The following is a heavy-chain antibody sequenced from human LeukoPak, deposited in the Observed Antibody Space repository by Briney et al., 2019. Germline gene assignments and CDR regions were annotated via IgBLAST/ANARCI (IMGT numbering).Heavy chain of an antibody. V-gene: IGHV4-4*07. CDR1: GGSISSYY. Sequence: PSETLSLTCTVSGGSISSYYWSWIRQPAGKGLKWIGRIYSSGSTNYNPSLKSRVTMSVDTSKNQFSLKLSSVTAADTAVYYCARNYDDCFDYWGQGTLVTVSS. D-gene: IGHD1-7*01. CDR3: ARNYDDCFDY. J-gene: IGHJ4*02. CDR2: IYSSGST.